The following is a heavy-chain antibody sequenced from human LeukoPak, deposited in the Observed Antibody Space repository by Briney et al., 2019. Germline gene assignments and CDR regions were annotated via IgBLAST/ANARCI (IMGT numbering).Heavy chain of an antibody. D-gene: IGHD3-10*01. CDR3: AKWFGDVYYYYYMDV. CDR2: ISYDGSNK. CDR1: GFTFSSYP. V-gene: IGHV3-30-3*02. J-gene: IGHJ6*03. Sequence: GGSLRLSCAASGFTFSSYPMHWVRQAPGKGLEWVTVISYDGSNKYYADSVKGRFTISRDNSKNTLYLQMNSLRAEDTAVYYCAKWFGDVYYYYYMDVWGKGTTVTVSS.